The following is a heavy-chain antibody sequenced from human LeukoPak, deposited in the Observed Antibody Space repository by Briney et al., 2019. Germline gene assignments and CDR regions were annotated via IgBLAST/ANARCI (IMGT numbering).Heavy chain of an antibody. J-gene: IGHJ3*02. V-gene: IGHV1-2*02. CDR3: ARARLGTDAFDI. CDR1: GYTFTGYY. CDR2: INPNSGGT. Sequence: ASVKVSCKASGYTFTGYYMHWVRQAPGQGLEWMGWINPNSGGTNYAQKFQGRVTMTRDTSISTAYMELNRLRSDDTAVYYCARARLGTDAFDIWGQGTMVTVSS. D-gene: IGHD3-9*01.